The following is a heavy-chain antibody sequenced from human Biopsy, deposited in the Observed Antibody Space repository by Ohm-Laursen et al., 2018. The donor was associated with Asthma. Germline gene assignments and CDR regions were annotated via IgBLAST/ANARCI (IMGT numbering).Heavy chain of an antibody. Sequence: SLRLSCTASGFSFSNFGMHWVRQAPGKGLEWVAVISYDGGNKFYGDSVKGRFTLSRDNSRNTLYLQMNSLRVEDTAIYYCARTHERWTSIQDDALDIWGQGTMVTVSS. CDR1: GFSFSNFG. J-gene: IGHJ3*02. V-gene: IGHV3-30*03. CDR3: ARTHERWTSIQDDALDI. D-gene: IGHD4-23*01. CDR2: ISYDGGNK.